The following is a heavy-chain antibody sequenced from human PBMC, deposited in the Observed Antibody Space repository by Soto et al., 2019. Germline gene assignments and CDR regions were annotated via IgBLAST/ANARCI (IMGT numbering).Heavy chain of an antibody. CDR1: GFTFSSYG. Sequence: QAQLVESGGGVVQPGRSLRLSCAASGFTFSSYGMHWARQAPGTGLAWVAVISYDGSLQHYADSVKGRFTISRDTSKNRLILQMNSLRAEDTAVYYCATDRGFGHASVPYSWGPGTLVSVSS. D-gene: IGHD3-10*01. V-gene: IGHV3-30*13. CDR2: ISYDGSLQ. CDR3: ATDRGFGHASVPYS. J-gene: IGHJ4*02.